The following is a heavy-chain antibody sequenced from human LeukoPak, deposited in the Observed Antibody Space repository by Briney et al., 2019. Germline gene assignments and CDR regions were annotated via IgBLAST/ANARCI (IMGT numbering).Heavy chain of an antibody. Sequence: SVQVSCKPSGGTLSRHAMSWVRQAPAQALEWLGGNIPIFGTANYAQKFQGRVTITTDKSTSTAYMELSSLRSEGTAVYYCARAGSPERATIASFDYCGQGTLVTVSS. J-gene: IGHJ4*02. D-gene: IGHD5-24*01. CDR1: GGTLSRHA. CDR3: ARAGSPERATIASFDY. CDR2: NIPIFGTA. V-gene: IGHV1-69*05.